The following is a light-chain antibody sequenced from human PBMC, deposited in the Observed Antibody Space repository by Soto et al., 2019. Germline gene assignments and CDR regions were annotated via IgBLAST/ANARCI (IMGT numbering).Light chain of an antibody. CDR2: DAS. V-gene: IGKV1-33*01. CDR1: QDITNY. Sequence: DIQMTQSPSSLSASVGDRVTITCQASQDITNYLNWYQQKPGIAPKVLISDASNLEPGVPPRFSGSGSGTEFTLTISGLQPEDFATYYCQQYDNLPLTFGPGAQVEIK. CDR3: QQYDNLPLT. J-gene: IGKJ3*01.